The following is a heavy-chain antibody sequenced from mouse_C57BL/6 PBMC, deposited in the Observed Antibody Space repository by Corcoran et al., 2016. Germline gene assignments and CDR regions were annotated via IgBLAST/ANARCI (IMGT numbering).Heavy chain of an antibody. CDR2: INHYNGGT. D-gene: IGHD2-3*01. Sequence: EVQLQQSGPVLVKHGASVKMSCKASGYTFTDYYMNWVKQSHGKSLEWIGVINHYNGGTSYNQKFKGKATLTVDKSSSTAYMELNSLKSEDSAVYYCARGIYDGYPFAYWGQGTLVTVSA. CDR1: GYTFTDYY. V-gene: IGHV1-19*01. J-gene: IGHJ3*01. CDR3: ARGIYDGYPFAY.